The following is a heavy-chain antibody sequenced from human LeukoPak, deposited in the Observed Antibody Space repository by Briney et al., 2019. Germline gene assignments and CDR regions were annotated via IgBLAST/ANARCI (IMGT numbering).Heavy chain of an antibody. CDR1: GFTVSSNF. CDR2: IYSGGST. J-gene: IGHJ4*02. D-gene: IGHD6-19*01. CDR3: ARAIFDSSGWMYYFDN. Sequence: RPGGSLRLSCAASGFTVSSNFMSWVRQAPGKGLEWVSVIYSGGSTYYADSVTGRFTISRDNSKNTLYLQMNSLRAEDTAVYYCARAIFDSSGWMYYFDNWGQGTLVTVSS. V-gene: IGHV3-53*01.